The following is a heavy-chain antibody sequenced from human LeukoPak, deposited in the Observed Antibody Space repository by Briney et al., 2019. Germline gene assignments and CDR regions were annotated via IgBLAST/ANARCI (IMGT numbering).Heavy chain of an antibody. CDR2: ISSSSYI. V-gene: IGHV3-21*01. J-gene: IGHJ3*02. D-gene: IGHD3-10*01. CDR3: ARDWGLTVVPDAFDI. CDR1: GFTFSSYS. Sequence: GGSLRLSCAASGFTFSSYSMNWVRQAPGKGLEWVSSISSSSYIYYADSVKGRFTISRDNAKNSLYLQMNSLRAEDTAVYYCARDWGLTVVPDAFDIWGQGTMVTVSS.